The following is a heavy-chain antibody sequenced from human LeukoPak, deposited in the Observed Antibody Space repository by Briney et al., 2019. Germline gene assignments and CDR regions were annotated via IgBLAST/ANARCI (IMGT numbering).Heavy chain of an antibody. CDR1: GFTFSSYA. V-gene: IGHV3-30*04. Sequence: VRSLRLSCAASGFTFSSYAMHWVRQAPGKGLEWVAVISYDGSNKYYADSVKGRFTISRDNSKNTLYLQMNSLRAEDTAVYYCARDYDGSGQRIFDPWGQGTLVTVSS. CDR3: ARDYDGSGQRIFDP. CDR2: ISYDGSNK. D-gene: IGHD3-10*01. J-gene: IGHJ5*02.